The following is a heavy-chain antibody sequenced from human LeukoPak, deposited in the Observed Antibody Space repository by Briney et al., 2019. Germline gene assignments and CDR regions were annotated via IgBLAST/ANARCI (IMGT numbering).Heavy chain of an antibody. V-gene: IGHV1-18*01. D-gene: IGHD2-21*02. CDR3: ARGTLVVTGHYVMDV. Sequence: ASVKVSCKASGYTFSNYDISWVRQAPGQGLEWMGWISDDNGNTNYAQKLQGRVTMTTDTSTSTAYMELRSLRSDDTAVYFCARGTLVVTGHYVMDVWGQGTTVTVS. CDR2: ISDDNGNT. J-gene: IGHJ6*02. CDR1: GYTFSNYD.